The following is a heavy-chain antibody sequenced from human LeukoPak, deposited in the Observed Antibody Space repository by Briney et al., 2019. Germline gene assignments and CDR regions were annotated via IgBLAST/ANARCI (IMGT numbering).Heavy chain of an antibody. CDR3: AREHRSGWTNSFDY. CDR1: GFTFSSYA. CDR2: ISGSGGST. D-gene: IGHD6-19*01. J-gene: IGHJ4*02. Sequence: GGSLRLSCAASGFTFSSYAMSWVRQAPGKGLEWVSAISGSGGSTCYADSVKGRFTISRDNSKNTLYLQMNSLSAEDTAVFYCAREHRSGWTNSFDYWGQGTLVTVSS. V-gene: IGHV3-23*01.